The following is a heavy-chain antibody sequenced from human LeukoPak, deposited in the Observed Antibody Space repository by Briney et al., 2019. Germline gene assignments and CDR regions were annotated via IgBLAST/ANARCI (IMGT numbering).Heavy chain of an antibody. CDR1: GFTFSSYS. Sequence: GGSLRLSCAASGFTFSSYSMNWVRQAPGKGLEWVSYISSSSSTIYYADAVKGRFNISSDKAKNSLYLQMNSQRAEDTAVYYCARGAIRFLEWLLTPTFDYWGQGTLVTVSS. J-gene: IGHJ4*02. CDR3: ARGAIRFLEWLLTPTFDY. V-gene: IGHV3-48*01. D-gene: IGHD3-3*01. CDR2: ISSSSSTI.